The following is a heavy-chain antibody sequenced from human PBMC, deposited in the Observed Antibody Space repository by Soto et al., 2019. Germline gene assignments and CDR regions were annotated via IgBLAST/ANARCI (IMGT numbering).Heavy chain of an antibody. CDR1: GFSFIDYA. Sequence: PGWSLRLSCAASGFSFIDYAINWVRQVPGRGLEYVAGIGGRGGNAFYADSMKGRFSISRDNSKNTVYLHMHNLRVDDSAMYYCAKARHSGDFAGSYDSWGQGTLVTVSS. CDR2: IGGRGGNA. V-gene: IGHV3-23*01. J-gene: IGHJ5*02. CDR3: AKARHSGDFAGSYDS. D-gene: IGHD2-21*02.